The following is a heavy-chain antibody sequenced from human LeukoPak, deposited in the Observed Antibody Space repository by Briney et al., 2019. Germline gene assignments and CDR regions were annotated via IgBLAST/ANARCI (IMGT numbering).Heavy chain of an antibody. V-gene: IGHV3-23*01. CDR2: ISGSGGST. CDR3: AKQLSINDAFDI. CDR1: GFTFSSYA. Sequence: GGSLRLSCAASGFTFSSYAMSWVRQAPGQGLEWVSAISGSGGSTYYADSVKGRFTISRDNSKNTLYLQMNSLRAKDTAVYYCAKQLSINDAFDIWGQGTMVTVSS. D-gene: IGHD1-1*01. J-gene: IGHJ3*02.